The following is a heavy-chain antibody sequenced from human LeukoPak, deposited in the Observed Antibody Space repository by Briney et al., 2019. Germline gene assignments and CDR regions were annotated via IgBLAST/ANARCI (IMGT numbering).Heavy chain of an antibody. CDR2: IYGDGRDK. Sequence: GGSLRLSCTASGYTFRTYSMTWVRQAPGKGLEWVSGIYGDGRDKFYADSVKGRFTISRDNSGNTMYLQMTSLRAEDTAIYYCARDPSSDYDTGSYGSRGQGTLVTVSS. D-gene: IGHD3-16*01. CDR3: ARDPSSDYDTGSYGS. V-gene: IGHV3-23*01. J-gene: IGHJ4*02. CDR1: GYTFRTYS.